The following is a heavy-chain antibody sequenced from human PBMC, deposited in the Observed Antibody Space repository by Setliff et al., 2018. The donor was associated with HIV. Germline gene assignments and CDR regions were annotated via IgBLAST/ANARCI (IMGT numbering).Heavy chain of an antibody. Sequence: PSETLSLTCSVSGGSVGSGSYYWSWIRQSPGKGLEWLGYIYYSGSTTYNPSLRSRVTISIDTSQNQFSLKLSSVTAADTAIYYCARGPPFAYWGQGLLVTVSS. CDR2: IYYSGST. J-gene: IGHJ4*02. CDR3: ARGPPFAY. CDR1: GGSVGSGSYY. V-gene: IGHV4-61*01.